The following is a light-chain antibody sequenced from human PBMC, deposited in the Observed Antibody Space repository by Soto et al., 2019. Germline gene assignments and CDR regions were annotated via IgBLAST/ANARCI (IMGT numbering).Light chain of an antibody. V-gene: IGKV3-20*01. CDR3: QQFGGSPLWT. J-gene: IGKJ1*01. CDR2: GAS. CDR1: QSISTSY. Sequence: EIVLTQSPGTLSLSPGERATLSCRASQSISTSYLGWYQQKPGQAPRLLIFGASSRATGIPDRFSGSGSGTDFTLSICGLEPEDVALYYCQQFGGSPLWTFGQGTKVEIK.